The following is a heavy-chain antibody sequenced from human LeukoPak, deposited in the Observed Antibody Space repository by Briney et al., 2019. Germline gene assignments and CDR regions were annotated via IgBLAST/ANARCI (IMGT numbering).Heavy chain of an antibody. CDR3: ASGEIAAAEGT. V-gene: IGHV3-30-3*01. J-gene: IGHJ4*02. CDR1: GFTFSSYA. D-gene: IGHD6-13*01. Sequence: GGSLRLSGAASGFTFSSYAMHWVRQAPGKGLEWVAVISYDGSNKYYADSVKGRFTISRDNSKNTLYLQMNSLRAEDTAVYFCASGEIAAAEGTWGQGTLVTVSS. CDR2: ISYDGSNK.